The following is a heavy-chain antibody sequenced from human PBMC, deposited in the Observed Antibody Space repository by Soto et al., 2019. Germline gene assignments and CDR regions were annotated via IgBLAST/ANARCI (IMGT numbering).Heavy chain of an antibody. CDR3: ARAPDTVASFDY. CDR2: ISYDGSNK. D-gene: IGHD5-12*01. Sequence: GSLRLSCAASGFTFSSYAMHWVRQAPGKGLEWVAVISYDGSNKYYADSVKGRFTISRDNSKNTLYLQMNSLRAEDTAVYYCARAPDTVASFDYWGQGTLVTVSS. V-gene: IGHV3-30-3*01. CDR1: GFTFSSYA. J-gene: IGHJ4*02.